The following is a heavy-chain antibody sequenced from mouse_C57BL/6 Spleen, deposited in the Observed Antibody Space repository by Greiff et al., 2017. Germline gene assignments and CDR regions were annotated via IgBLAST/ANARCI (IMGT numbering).Heavy chain of an antibody. J-gene: IGHJ4*01. V-gene: IGHV1-66*01. Sequence: VKLQESGPELVKPGASVKISCKASGYSFTSYYIHWVKQRPGQGLEWIGWIYPGSGNTKYNEKFKGKATLTADTSSSTAYMQLSSLTSEDSAVYYCAREYDYSDYYAMDYWGQGTSVTVSS. CDR2: IYPGSGNT. CDR1: GYSFTSYY. D-gene: IGHD2-4*01. CDR3: AREYDYSDYYAMDY.